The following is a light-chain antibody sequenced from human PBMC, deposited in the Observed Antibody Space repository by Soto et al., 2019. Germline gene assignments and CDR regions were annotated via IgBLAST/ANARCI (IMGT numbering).Light chain of an antibody. CDR2: EVS. J-gene: IGLJ1*01. CDR1: SSDVGGYNY. Sequence: QSALTQPPSASGSPGQSVTISCTGSSSDVGGYNYVSWYQQHPGKAPKLMIYEVSKRPSGVPDRLSGSKSGNTASLTVSGLQAEDEADYYCSSYKSSSTLPYVFGTGTKVTVL. CDR3: SSYKSSSTLPYV. V-gene: IGLV2-8*01.